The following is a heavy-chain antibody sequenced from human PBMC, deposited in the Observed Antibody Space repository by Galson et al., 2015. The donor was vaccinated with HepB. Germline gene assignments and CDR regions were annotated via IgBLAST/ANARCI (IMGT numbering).Heavy chain of an antibody. J-gene: IGHJ4*02. Sequence: SLRLSCAASGFTFRKSAMGWVRQAPGKGLEWVTVISGSGTTTHYADSVKGRFTISRDNSRNTVSLQMNSLRVEDTAVYYCAKFEAYGRNFFDYWGQGTLVTVSS. D-gene: IGHD3-10*01. CDR2: ISGSGTTT. CDR1: GFTFRKSA. V-gene: IGHV3-23*01. CDR3: AKFEAYGRNFFDY.